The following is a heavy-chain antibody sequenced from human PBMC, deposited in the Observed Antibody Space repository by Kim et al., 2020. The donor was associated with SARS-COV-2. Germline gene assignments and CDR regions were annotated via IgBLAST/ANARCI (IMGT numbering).Heavy chain of an antibody. CDR3: ARDRGGERELYSGYDWGSSDVYYYYGMDV. V-gene: IGHV3-21*01. CDR1: GFTFSSYS. J-gene: IGHJ6*02. D-gene: IGHD5-12*01. Sequence: GGSLRLSCAASGFTFSSYSMNWVRQAPGKGLEWVSSISSSSSYIYYADSVKGRFTISRDNAKNSLYLQMNSLRAEDTAVYYCARDRGGERELYSGYDWGSSDVYYYYGMDVWGQGTTVTVSS. CDR2: ISSSSSYI.